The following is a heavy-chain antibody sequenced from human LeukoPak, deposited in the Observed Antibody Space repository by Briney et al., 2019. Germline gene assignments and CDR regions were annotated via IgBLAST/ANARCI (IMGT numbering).Heavy chain of an antibody. CDR1: GFTFSSYS. D-gene: IGHD2/OR15-2a*01. J-gene: IGHJ4*02. CDR3: AKDRTYLWGGGAFDY. V-gene: IGHV3-48*01. CDR2: ISSSSSTI. Sequence: PGGSLRLSCAASGFTFSSYSMNWVRQAPGKGLEWVSYISSSSSTIYYADSVKGRFTISRDNSKNTLYLQMNSLRAEDTAVYYCAKDRTYLWGGGAFDYWGQGTLVTVSS.